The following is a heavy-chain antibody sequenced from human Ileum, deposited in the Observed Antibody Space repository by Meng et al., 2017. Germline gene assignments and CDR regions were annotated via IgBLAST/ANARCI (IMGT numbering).Heavy chain of an antibody. Sequence: GGSLRLSCAASGFTFSSYGMHWVRQAPGKGLEWVSVICYDGSNKYYADAVKGRFTISRDNSKNTLYLQMNSLRAEDTAVYYCARDRSRSYSPEYFQHWGQGTLVTVSS. CDR2: ICYDGSNK. D-gene: IGHD1-26*01. V-gene: IGHV3-33*01. J-gene: IGHJ1*01. CDR3: ARDRSRSYSPEYFQH. CDR1: GFTFSSYG.